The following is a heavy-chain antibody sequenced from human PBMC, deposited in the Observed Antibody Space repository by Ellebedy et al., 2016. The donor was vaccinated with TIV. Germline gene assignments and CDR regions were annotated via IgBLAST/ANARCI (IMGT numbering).Heavy chain of an antibody. CDR1: GGSISSYY. D-gene: IGHD3-22*01. J-gene: IGHJ3*02. V-gene: IGHV4-4*07. CDR3: ASEEARTLRITMKQGFGGAFDI. Sequence: SETLSLTXTVSGGSISSYYWSWIRQPAGKGLEWIGRIYTSGSTNYNPSLKSRVTMSVDTSKNQFSLKLSSVTAADTAVYYCASEEARTLRITMKQGFGGAFDIWGQGTMVTVSS. CDR2: IYTSGST.